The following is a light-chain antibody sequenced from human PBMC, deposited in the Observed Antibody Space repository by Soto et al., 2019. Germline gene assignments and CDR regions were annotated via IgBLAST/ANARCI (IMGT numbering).Light chain of an antibody. J-gene: IGKJ1*01. CDR2: GAS. CDR1: QSVTSTY. CDR3: QQYDSSPRT. V-gene: IGKV3-20*01. Sequence: EFVLTQSPGTLSLSPGERAILSCRASQSVTSTYIAWYQQKPGQAPRLLIYGASSRATGIPDRFSGSGSGTDFTLTISRLEAEDFAVYYCQQYDSSPRTFGQGTKLEIK.